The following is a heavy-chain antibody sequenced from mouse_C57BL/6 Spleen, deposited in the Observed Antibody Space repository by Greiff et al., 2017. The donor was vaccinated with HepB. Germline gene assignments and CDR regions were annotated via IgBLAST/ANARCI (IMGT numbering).Heavy chain of an antibody. D-gene: IGHD1-1*01. J-gene: IGHJ4*01. CDR1: GFTFSSYA. V-gene: IGHV5-4*01. Sequence: DVQLVESGGGLVKPGGSLKLSCAASGFTFSSYAMSWVRQTPEKRLEWVATISDGGSYTYYPDNVKGRFTISRDNAKNNLYLQMSHLKSEDTAMYYCARGGYYGSSFYAMDYWGQGTSVTVSS. CDR3: ARGGYYGSSFYAMDY. CDR2: ISDGGSYT.